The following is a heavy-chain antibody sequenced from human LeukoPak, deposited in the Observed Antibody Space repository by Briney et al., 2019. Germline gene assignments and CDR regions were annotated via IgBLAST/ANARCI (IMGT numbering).Heavy chain of an antibody. CDR2: ISYDGSNK. V-gene: IGHV3-30*18. CDR3: AKDLLPASFSGPSNY. CDR1: GFTFSSYG. Sequence: PGGSLRLSCAASGFTFSSYGMHWVRQAPGKGLEWVAVISYDGSNKYYADSVKGRFTISRDNSKNTLYLQMNSLRAEDTAVYYCAKDLLPASFSGPSNYWGQGTLVTVSS. D-gene: IGHD6-19*01. J-gene: IGHJ4*02.